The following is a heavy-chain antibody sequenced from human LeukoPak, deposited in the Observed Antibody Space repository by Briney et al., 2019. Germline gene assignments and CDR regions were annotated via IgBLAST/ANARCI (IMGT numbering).Heavy chain of an antibody. D-gene: IGHD3-10*01. V-gene: IGHV3-33*01. J-gene: IGHJ6*02. CDR2: IWYDASNK. CDR3: AREGYYGSGSYYIPYYYYGMDV. CDR1: GFTFSSYG. Sequence: QAGGSLRLSCAASGFTFSSYGMDWVRQAPGKGLEWVAVIWYDASNKYYADSVKGRFTISRDNSKNTLYLQMNSLRAEDTAVYYCAREGYYGSGSYYIPYYYYGMDVWGQGTTVTVSS.